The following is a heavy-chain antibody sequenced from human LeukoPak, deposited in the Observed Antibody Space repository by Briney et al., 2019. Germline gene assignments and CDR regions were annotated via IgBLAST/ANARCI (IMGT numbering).Heavy chain of an antibody. CDR1: GGSFSGYY. CDR3: ARANYYDSSGTDY. V-gene: IGHV4-34*01. J-gene: IGHJ4*02. D-gene: IGHD3-22*01. CDR2: INHSGST. Sequence: SETLSLTCAVYGGSFSGYYWSWIRQPPGKGLEWIGEINHSGSTNYNPSLKSRVTISVDTSKNQFSLKLSSATAADTAVYYCARANYYDSSGTDYWGQGTLVTVSS.